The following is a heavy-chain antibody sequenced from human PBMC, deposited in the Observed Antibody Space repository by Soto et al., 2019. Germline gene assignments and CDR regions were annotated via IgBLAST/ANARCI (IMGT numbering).Heavy chain of an antibody. CDR2: VYYSGTT. CDR1: GGSVSDKTYY. CDR3: ARSGSRGSWTARYYYYGMDV. D-gene: IGHD6-13*01. J-gene: IGHJ6*02. Sequence: SETLSLTCSVSGGSVSDKTYYWSWIRQPPGKRLEWIGYVYYSGTTNYNPSLKSRVTISVDLSKNRFSLKLSSVTAADTAVYYCARSGSRGSWTARYYYYGMDVWGQGTTVTVSS. V-gene: IGHV4-61*01.